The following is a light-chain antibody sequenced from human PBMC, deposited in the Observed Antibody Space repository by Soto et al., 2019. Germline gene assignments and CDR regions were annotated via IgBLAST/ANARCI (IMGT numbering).Light chain of an antibody. CDR3: SSYSISTAYL. V-gene: IGLV2-14*01. J-gene: IGLJ1*01. CDR2: EVS. Sequence: QSALTQPASVPGSPGQSITISCTGTSSDVGGYDYVSWYQLHPGKAPKLMVFEVSNRPSGVSYRFSGSKSGNTASLTISGLQAEDEADYFCSSYSISTAYLFGTGTKVTV. CDR1: SSDVGGYDY.